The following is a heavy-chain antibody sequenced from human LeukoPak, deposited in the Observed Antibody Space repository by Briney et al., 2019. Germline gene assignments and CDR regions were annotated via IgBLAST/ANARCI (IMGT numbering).Heavy chain of an antibody. CDR1: GGSISSYY. CDR2: IYYSGST. D-gene: IGHD6-19*01. V-gene: IGHV4-59*01. J-gene: IGHJ5*02. Sequence: SETLSLTCTVSGGSISSYYWSWIRQPPGKGLEWIGYIYYSGSTNYNPSLKSRVAISVDTSKNQFSLKLSSVTAADTAVYYCARGGQWLGYNWFDPWGQGTLVTVSP. CDR3: ARGGQWLGYNWFDP.